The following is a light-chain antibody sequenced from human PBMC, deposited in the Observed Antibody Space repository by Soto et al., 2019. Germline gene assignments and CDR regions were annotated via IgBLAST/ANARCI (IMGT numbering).Light chain of an antibody. CDR1: QSVSSY. V-gene: IGKV3-20*01. CDR3: QQYGSSPLT. CDR2: EAS. Sequence: EILFTQSPATLSLSPGERATLSCRGSQSVSSYLAWYQQRPGQAPRLLLYEASSRATSSPDRFSGSGSGTDFTLTISRLEPEDFAVYYCQQYGSSPLTFGGGTKVDNK. J-gene: IGKJ4*01.